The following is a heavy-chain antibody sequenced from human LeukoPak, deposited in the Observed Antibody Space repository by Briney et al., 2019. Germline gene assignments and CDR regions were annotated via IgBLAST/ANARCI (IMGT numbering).Heavy chain of an antibody. J-gene: IGHJ6*03. Sequence: ASVKVSCKASGYTFTNYAISWVRQAPGQGLEWMGGINPIFGTANYAQKLQGRVTITADKSTSTAYMELSRLRSEYTAVYYCARDGYCSGGSCYSSPTHYYYYYMDVWGKGTTVTVSS. CDR2: INPIFGTA. D-gene: IGHD2-15*01. V-gene: IGHV1-69*06. CDR1: GYTFTNYA. CDR3: ARDGYCSGGSCYSSPTHYYYYYMDV.